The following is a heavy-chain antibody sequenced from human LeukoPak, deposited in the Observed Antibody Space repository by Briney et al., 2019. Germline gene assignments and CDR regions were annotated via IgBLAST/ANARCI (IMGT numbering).Heavy chain of an antibody. CDR1: GGSISSGGYS. CDR3: ARDYYYDSSGYSYLY. Sequence: SETLSLTCAVSGGSISSGGYSWSWIRQPPGKGLEWIGYIYYSGSTYYSPSLKSRVTISVDTSKNQFSLKLSSVTAADTAVYYCARDYYYDSSGYSYLYWGQGTLVTVSS. J-gene: IGHJ4*02. D-gene: IGHD3-22*01. V-gene: IGHV4-30-4*07. CDR2: IYYSGST.